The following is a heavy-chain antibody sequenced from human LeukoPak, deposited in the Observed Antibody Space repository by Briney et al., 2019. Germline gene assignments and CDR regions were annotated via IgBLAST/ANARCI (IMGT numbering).Heavy chain of an antibody. V-gene: IGHV1-69*05. CDR3: ATVLGLYNWNSPLAY. CDR2: IIPIFGTA. Sequence: SVKVSCKASGGTFSSYAISWARQAPGQGLEWMGGIIPIFGTANYAQKFQGRVTITTDEATSTAYMELSSLRAEDTAVYYCATVLGLYNWNSPLAYWGQGTLVTVSS. CDR1: GGTFSSYA. D-gene: IGHD1-20*01. J-gene: IGHJ4*02.